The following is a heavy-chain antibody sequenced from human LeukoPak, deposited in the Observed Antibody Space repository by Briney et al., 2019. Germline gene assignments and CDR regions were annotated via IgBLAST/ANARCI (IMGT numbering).Heavy chain of an antibody. CDR1: GFALKSYS. V-gene: IGHV3-21*01. Sequence: LGGSLRLSCAGSGFALKSYSLGWVRQAPGKGLEWVSSISSTSAYIYYADSVKGRFTISRDNAKNSLYLQMNSLRAEDTAVYYCATINWGRFGYWGQGTLVTVSS. J-gene: IGHJ4*02. CDR2: ISSTSAYI. CDR3: ATINWGRFGY. D-gene: IGHD7-27*01.